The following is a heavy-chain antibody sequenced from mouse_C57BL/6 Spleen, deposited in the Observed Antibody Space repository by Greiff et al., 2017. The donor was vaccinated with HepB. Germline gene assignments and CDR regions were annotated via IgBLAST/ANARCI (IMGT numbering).Heavy chain of an antibody. CDR3: ARDGGRD. CDR1: GFTFSSYA. CDR2: ISDGGSYT. V-gene: IGHV5-4*01. J-gene: IGHJ2*01. Sequence: EVKVVESGGGLVKPGGSLKLSCAASGFTFSSYAMSWVRQTPEKRLEWVATISDGGSYTYYPDNVKGRFTISRDNAKNNLYLQMSQLKSEDTAMYYCARDGGRDWGQGTTLTVSS.